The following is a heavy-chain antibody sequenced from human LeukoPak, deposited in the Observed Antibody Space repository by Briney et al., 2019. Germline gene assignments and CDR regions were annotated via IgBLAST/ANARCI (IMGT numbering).Heavy chain of an antibody. CDR3: ARVYCSGSNCRIDP. D-gene: IGHD2-15*01. CDR2: IYHSEST. V-gene: IGHV4-4*02. CDR1: GGSISSSNW. Sequence: NPSGTLSLTCAVSGGSISSSNWWSWLRQPPGKGLEWIGEIYHSESTNYNPSLKSRVTISVDKSKNQFSLKLSSVTAADTAVYYCARVYCSGSNCRIDPWGQGTLVTVSS. J-gene: IGHJ5*02.